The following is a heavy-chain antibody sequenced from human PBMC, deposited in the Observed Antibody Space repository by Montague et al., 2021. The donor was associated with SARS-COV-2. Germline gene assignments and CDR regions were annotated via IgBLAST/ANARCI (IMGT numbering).Heavy chain of an antibody. D-gene: IGHD3-9*01. CDR3: ARSYYDILTGYYMAFDY. Sequence: PALVKPTPTLTLTCTFSGFSLSTSGMCVSWIRQPPGKALEWLALIDWDDDKYYSTSLKTRLTISKDTSKNQVVLTMTNMDPVDTVTYYCARSYYDILTGYYMAFDYWGQGTLVTVSS. CDR1: GFSLSTSGMC. CDR2: IDWDDDK. J-gene: IGHJ4*02. V-gene: IGHV2-70*01.